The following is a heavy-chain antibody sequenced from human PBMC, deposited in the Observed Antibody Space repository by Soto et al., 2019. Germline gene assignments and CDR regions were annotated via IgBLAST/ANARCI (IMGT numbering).Heavy chain of an antibody. CDR1: GYTFTTYA. Sequence: ASVKVSCKASGYTFTTYALHWVRQAPGQRPEWMGWINPASGHTKYSKRFQDRVTITRDTSASTGYMELSSLRSEDTAVYYCATSFYGSGSPYYWGQGTLVTVSS. D-gene: IGHD3-10*01. V-gene: IGHV1-3*01. CDR3: ATSFYGSGSPYY. J-gene: IGHJ4*02. CDR2: INPASGHT.